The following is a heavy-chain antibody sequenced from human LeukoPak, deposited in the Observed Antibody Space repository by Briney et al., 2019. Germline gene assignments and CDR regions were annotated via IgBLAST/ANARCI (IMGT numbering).Heavy chain of an antibody. CDR3: ARVLGYSSRGPYYFDY. D-gene: IGHD6-13*01. J-gene: IGHJ4*02. V-gene: IGHV4-34*01. CDR1: GGSFSGYY. Sequence: PSETLSLACAVYGGSFSGYYWSWIRQPPGKGLXXXXXINHSGSTNYNPSLKSRVTISVDTSKNQFSLKLSSVTAADTAVYYCARVLGYSSRGPYYFDYWGQGTLVTVSS. CDR2: INHSGST.